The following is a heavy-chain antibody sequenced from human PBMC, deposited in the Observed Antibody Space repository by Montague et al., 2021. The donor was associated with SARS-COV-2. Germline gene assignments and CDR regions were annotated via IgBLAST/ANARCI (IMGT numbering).Heavy chain of an antibody. CDR1: VFTFSRYG. CDR2: IWYDGSNK. D-gene: IGHD3-9*01. CDR3: ARDWWNGDWLFGLYYYYGMDV. Sequence: SLRLSCAASVFTFSRYGMHWVRQAPGKGLEWVAVIWYDGSNKYYXXSLKVRFTISRDNSKNTLYLQMNSLRAEDTAVYYCARDWWNGDWLFGLYYYYGMDVWGQGTTVTVSS. J-gene: IGHJ6*02. V-gene: IGHV3-33*01.